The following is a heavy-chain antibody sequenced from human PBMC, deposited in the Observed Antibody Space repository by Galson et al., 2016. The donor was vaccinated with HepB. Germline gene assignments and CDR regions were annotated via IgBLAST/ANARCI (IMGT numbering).Heavy chain of an antibody. V-gene: IGHV3-23*01. J-gene: IGHJ3*02. CDR1: GFTFSSYA. CDR2: ISTSGGST. Sequence: SLRLSCAVSGFTFSSYAMSWVRQAPGKGLEWVSTISTSGGSTYYADSVKGRFTISRDNSKNTLYLQINSLRAEETAVYYCARTYGSGSYRRDAFDIWGQGTMVTVSS. D-gene: IGHD3-10*01. CDR3: ARTYGSGSYRRDAFDI.